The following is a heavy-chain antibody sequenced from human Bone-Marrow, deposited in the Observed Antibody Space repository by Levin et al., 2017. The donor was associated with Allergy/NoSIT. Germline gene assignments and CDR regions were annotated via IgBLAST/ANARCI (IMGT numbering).Heavy chain of an antibody. CDR1: GFTFSSYG. V-gene: IGHV3-30*18. CDR2: IAYDGTYK. Sequence: GGSLRLSCAASGFTFSSYGMHWVRQAPGKGLEWVAFIAYDGTYKVYGDSVKGRFTVSRDNSKNTLYLQMNSLRAEDTAVYYCAKDRSTIGRGLPADWGQGTLVTGSS. CDR3: AKDRSTIGRGLPAD. D-gene: IGHD3-10*01. J-gene: IGHJ4*02.